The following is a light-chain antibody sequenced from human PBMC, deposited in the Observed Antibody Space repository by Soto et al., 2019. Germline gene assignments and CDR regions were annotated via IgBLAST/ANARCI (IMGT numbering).Light chain of an antibody. CDR2: DNN. CDR3: GTWDNSLSAWV. J-gene: IGLJ3*02. Sequence: QSVLTQPPSVSAAPGQKVTISCSGSSSNIGNNYVSWYQQLPETAPKLLIYDNNKRPSGTPDRISGSKSGTSATLGITGLQTGDEADYYCGTWDNSLSAWVFGGGTKLTVL. CDR1: SSNIGNNY. V-gene: IGLV1-51*01.